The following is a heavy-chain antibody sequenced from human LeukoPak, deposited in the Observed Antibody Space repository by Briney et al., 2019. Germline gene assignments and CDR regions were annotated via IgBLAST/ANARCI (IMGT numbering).Heavy chain of an antibody. D-gene: IGHD5-18*01. V-gene: IGHV3-69-1*01. Sequence: PGGSLRLSCAASGFTFSDYYMSWIRQAPGKGLEWVSYISSSSTIYYADSVKGRFTISRDNAKNSLYLQMNSLRAEDTAVYYCAREEYNSGLDYWGQGTLVTVSS. CDR2: ISSSSTI. CDR1: GFTFSDYY. CDR3: AREEYNSGLDY. J-gene: IGHJ4*02.